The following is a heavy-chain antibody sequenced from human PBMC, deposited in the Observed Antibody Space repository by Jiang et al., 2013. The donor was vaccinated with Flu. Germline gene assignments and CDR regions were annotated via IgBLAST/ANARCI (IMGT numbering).Heavy chain of an antibody. CDR3: ARHQFPYQWLGYFQH. J-gene: IGHJ1*01. CDR2: IYYSGST. V-gene: IGHV4-59*08. D-gene: IGHD6-19*01. CDR1: GGSISSYC. Sequence: LLKPSETLSLTCTVSGGSISSYCWSWIRQPPGKGLEWIGYIYYSGSTNYNPSLKSRVTISVDTPKNQFSLKLSSVTAADTAVYYCARHQFPYQWLGYFQHWGQGTLVTVSS.